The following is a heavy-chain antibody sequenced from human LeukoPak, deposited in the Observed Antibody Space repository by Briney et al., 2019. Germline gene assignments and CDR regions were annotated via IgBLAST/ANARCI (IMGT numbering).Heavy chain of an antibody. Sequence: GGSLRLSCAASGFTVSSNYMSWVRQAPGKGLERVSVIYSGGSTYYADSVKGRFTISRDNSKNTLYLQMNSLRAEDTAVYYCARDRRISQSYYYYGMDVWGQGTTVTVSS. V-gene: IGHV3-66*02. D-gene: IGHD2-15*01. CDR2: IYSGGST. J-gene: IGHJ6*02. CDR1: GFTVSSNY. CDR3: ARDRRISQSYYYYGMDV.